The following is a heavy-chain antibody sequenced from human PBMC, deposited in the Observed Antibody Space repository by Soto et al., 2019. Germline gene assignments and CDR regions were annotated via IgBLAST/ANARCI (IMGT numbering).Heavy chain of an antibody. J-gene: IGHJ6*03. CDR3: AKGLVRGVIIPYYYMDV. D-gene: IGHD3-10*01. CDR2: ISGSGGNT. V-gene: IGHV3-23*01. Sequence: GGALRLSCAASGFTFSSYAMSWVRQAPGKGLEWVSAISGSGGNTYYADSVKGRFTISRDNSKNTLYLQMNSLRAEDTAVYYCAKGLVRGVIIPYYYMDVWGKGTTVTVSS. CDR1: GFTFSSYA.